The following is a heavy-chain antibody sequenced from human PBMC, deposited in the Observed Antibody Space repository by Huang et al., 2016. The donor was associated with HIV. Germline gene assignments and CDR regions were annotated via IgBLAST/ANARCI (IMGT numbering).Heavy chain of an antibody. V-gene: IGHV4-59*11. D-gene: IGHD2-15*01. CDR3: ARVVAASAFEI. CDR2: IYYRGST. CDR1: RGPISSQY. J-gene: IGHJ3*02. Sequence: QVQLQESGPGRVKPSETLSLTCTVSRGPISSQYWGWIRQPPGKGLEWIGHIYYRGSTNYNPSLKSRVTRSIDTSKAQFFLKVTSVSAADTAVYYCARVVAASAFEIWGQGTMITVSS.